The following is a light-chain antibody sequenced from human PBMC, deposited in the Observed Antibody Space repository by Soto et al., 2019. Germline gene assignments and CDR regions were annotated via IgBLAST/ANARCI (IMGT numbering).Light chain of an antibody. Sequence: QSALTQPASVSGSPGQSITVSCIGSSSDVGGYNYVSWYQQHPGKAPKLMIHDVSNRPSGVSNRFSGSMSGNTASLTISGLQAEDEAYYYCSSYASSNTQVFGGGTKVTVL. CDR1: SSDVGGYNY. CDR3: SSYASSNTQV. CDR2: DVS. J-gene: IGLJ2*01. V-gene: IGLV2-14*03.